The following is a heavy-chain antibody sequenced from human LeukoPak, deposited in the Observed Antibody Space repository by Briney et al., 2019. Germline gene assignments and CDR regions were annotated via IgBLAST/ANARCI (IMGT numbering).Heavy chain of an antibody. CDR3: ARAIGSGMGSYWFDP. D-gene: IGHD1-1*01. Sequence: GGSLRLSCAASGFAFTTYCMHWVRQAPGEGLVWVSRISSDGSSTSYADSVKGRFTISRDSAKNTLYLQMNSLRAEDMAVYYCARAIGSGMGSYWFDPWGRGTLVTVSS. V-gene: IGHV3-74*01. J-gene: IGHJ5*02. CDR2: ISSDGSST. CDR1: GFAFTTYC.